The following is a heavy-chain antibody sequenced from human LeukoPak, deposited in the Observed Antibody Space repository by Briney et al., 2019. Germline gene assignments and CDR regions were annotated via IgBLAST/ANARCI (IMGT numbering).Heavy chain of an antibody. V-gene: IGHV4-39*07. CDR1: GGSISSSSYY. CDR2: IYYSGST. CDR3: ARANSGYSYAYCDS. J-gene: IGHJ4*02. Sequence: SETLSLTCTVSGGSISSSSYYWGWIREPPGKGLVWIGSIYYSGSTNYNPSLKSRLTISVDKSKNQFSLNLTSVTAADTAVYYCARANSGYSYAYCDSWGQGTLVTVSS. D-gene: IGHD5-18*01.